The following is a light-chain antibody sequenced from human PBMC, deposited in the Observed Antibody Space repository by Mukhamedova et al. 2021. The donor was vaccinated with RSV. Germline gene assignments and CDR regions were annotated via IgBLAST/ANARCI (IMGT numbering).Light chain of an antibody. V-gene: IGKV3-15*01. CDR2: GAS. CDR3: QQYNNWPPWT. J-gene: IGKJ1*01. CDR1: QSVSSN. Sequence: GERATLSCRASQSVSSNLAWYQQKPGQAPRLLIYGASTRATGISARFSGSGSGTEFTLTISSMQSEDFAVYYCQQYNNWPPWTFG.